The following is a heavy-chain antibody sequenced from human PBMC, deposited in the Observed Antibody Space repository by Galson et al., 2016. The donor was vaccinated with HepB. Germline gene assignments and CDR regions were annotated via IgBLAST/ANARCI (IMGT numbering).Heavy chain of an antibody. CDR1: GFGFNRFV. J-gene: IGHJ4*02. Sequence: SLRLSCATSGFGFNRFVMHWVRQAPGKGLECVAVISTDGVKKYYLDSVKDRFTISRDNSRNTLYLQVNSLRTEDTAMYYCTKSAWNDRDFRGHYDYWGQGAQVIVSS. CDR3: TKSAWNDRDFRGHYDY. D-gene: IGHD1-1*01. V-gene: IGHV3-30*18. CDR2: ISTDGVKK.